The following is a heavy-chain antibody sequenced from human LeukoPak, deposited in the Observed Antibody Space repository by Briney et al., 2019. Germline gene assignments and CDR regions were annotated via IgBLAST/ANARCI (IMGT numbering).Heavy chain of an antibody. CDR3: ERDGGYSSSWYYFDY. CDR2: ISYDGSNK. V-gene: IGHV3-30*04. J-gene: IGHJ4*02. CDR1: GFTFSSYA. Sequence: GGSLRLSCAASGFTFSSYAMHWVRQAPGKGLEWVAVISYDGSNKYYADSVKGRFTISRDNSKNTLYLQMNSLRAEDTAVYYCERDGGYSSSWYYFDYWGQGTLVTVSS. D-gene: IGHD6-13*01.